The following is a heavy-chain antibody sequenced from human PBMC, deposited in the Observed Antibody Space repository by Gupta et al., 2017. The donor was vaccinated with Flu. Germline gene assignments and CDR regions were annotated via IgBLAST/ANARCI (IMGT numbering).Heavy chain of an antibody. CDR2: VSADTGET. Sequence: RQAPGQGLQWMGWVSADTGETKYAQTFQGRLTLTTDSSTTTAYMELRRLRSDDTGVYYCARDLSPPSYLPPDFWGQGTLVTVSS. J-gene: IGHJ4*01. D-gene: IGHD3-16*01. V-gene: IGHV1-18*01. CDR3: ARDLSPPSYLPPDF.